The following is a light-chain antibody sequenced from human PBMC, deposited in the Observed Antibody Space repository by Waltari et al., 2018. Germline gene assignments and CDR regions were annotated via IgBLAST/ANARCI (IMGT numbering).Light chain of an antibody. CDR3: QHYNSFSALFT. J-gene: IGKJ3*01. Sequence: DIQMTQSPSTVSASVGDRVTITCRASKSLSRWLAWYQQKPGKAHKLLIHKASSLQSGVPSRFSGSGSGTEFTLNITSLQPDDFATYYCQHYNSFSALFTFGPGTQVDIK. CDR1: KSLSRW. CDR2: KAS. V-gene: IGKV1-5*03.